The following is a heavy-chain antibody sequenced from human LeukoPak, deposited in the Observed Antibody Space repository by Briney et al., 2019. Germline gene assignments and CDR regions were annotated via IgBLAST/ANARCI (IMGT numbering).Heavy chain of an antibody. Sequence: GGSLRLSCAASGFTVSSNYMSWVRQAPGKGLEWVSVIYSGGSTYYADSVKGRFTISRDNSKNTLYLQMNSLRAEDTAVYYCAKGIGYCTNGVCYAETRPYYFDYWGQGTLVTVSS. CDR2: IYSGGST. D-gene: IGHD2-8*01. CDR1: GFTVSSNY. J-gene: IGHJ4*02. CDR3: AKGIGYCTNGVCYAETRPYYFDY. V-gene: IGHV3-53*01.